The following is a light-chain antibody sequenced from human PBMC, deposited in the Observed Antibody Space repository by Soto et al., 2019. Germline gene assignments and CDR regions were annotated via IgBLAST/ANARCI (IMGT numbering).Light chain of an antibody. CDR2: GAF. J-gene: IGKJ1*01. CDR1: PSVPNY. V-gene: IGKV3-11*01. Sequence: EIVLTQSPATLSLSPGERATLSCRASPSVPNYLAWYQQKPGQAPRLLIYGAFNRATGIPARFSGSGSGADFTLTISSLEPEDFATYYCLQDINYPWTFGQGTKVEIK. CDR3: LQDINYPWT.